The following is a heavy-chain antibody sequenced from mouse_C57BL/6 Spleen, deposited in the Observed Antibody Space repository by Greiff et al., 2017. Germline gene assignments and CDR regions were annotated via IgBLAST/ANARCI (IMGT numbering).Heavy chain of an antibody. D-gene: IGHD3-2*02. CDR2: ISSGGSYT. J-gene: IGHJ4*01. Sequence: EVQVVESGGDLVKPGGSLKLSCAASGFTFSSYGMSWVRQTPDKRLEWVATISSGGSYTYYPDSVKGRFTISRDNAKNTLYLQMSSLKSEETAMYYCARPTAQAPYYAMDYWGQGTSVTVSS. CDR3: ARPTAQAPYYAMDY. V-gene: IGHV5-6*01. CDR1: GFTFSSYG.